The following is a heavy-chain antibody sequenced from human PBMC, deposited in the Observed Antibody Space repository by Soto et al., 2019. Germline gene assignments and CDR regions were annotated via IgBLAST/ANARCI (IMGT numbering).Heavy chain of an antibody. CDR1: GEAFTSNG. D-gene: IGHD2-15*01. V-gene: IGHV1-18*01. J-gene: IGHJ6*02. CDR3: ARDFDIVVVVAATHHSGYYGMDV. CDR2: ISAYNGNT. Sequence: GTSVKVSWEDCGEAFTSNGRRWVRQGRGQGLEWMGWISAYNGNTNYAQKLQGRVTMTTDTSTSTAYMELRSLRSDDTAVYYCARDFDIVVVVAATHHSGYYGMDVWGQGTTVTGSS.